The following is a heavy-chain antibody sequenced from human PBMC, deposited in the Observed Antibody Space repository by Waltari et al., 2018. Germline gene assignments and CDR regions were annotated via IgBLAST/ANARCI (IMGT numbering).Heavy chain of an antibody. CDR1: GFTVSSNY. Sequence: EVQLVESGGGLIQPGGSLRLSCAASGFTVSSNYLTWVRQAPGKGLEWVSVIYSGGSTYYADSVKGRFTISRDNSKNTLYLQMNSLRAEDTAVYYCARVVADWSFFDYWGQGTLVTVSS. CDR2: IYSGGST. J-gene: IGHJ4*02. CDR3: ARVVADWSFFDY. D-gene: IGHD2-15*01. V-gene: IGHV3-53*01.